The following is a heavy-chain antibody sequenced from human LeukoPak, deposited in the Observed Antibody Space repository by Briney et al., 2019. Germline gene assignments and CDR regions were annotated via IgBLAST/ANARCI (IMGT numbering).Heavy chain of an antibody. D-gene: IGHD6-6*01. J-gene: IGHJ6*02. V-gene: IGHV4-59*12. CDR2: INHSGST. CDR1: GGSISSYY. Sequence: SETLSLTCTVSGGSISSYYWSWIRQPPGKGLEWIGYINHSGSTNYNPSLKSRVTISVDTSKNQFSLKLSSVTAADTAVYYCARGSGSSYSRVAYNYYGMDVWGQGTTVTVSS. CDR3: ARGSGSSYSRVAYNYYGMDV.